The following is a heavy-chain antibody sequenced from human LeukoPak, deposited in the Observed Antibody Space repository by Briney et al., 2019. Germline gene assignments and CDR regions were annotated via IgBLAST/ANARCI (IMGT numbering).Heavy chain of an antibody. D-gene: IGHD6-6*01. V-gene: IGHV4-59*12. CDR1: GGPISSYY. J-gene: IGHJ4*01. CDR2: MYDGGST. Sequence: RTSETLSLTCNVSGGPISSYYYNWIRQSPGKGLEWIGYMYDGGSTSYNPSLKSRATLSIDTSKKQFSLRLTSVTAADTAVYYCARARVASRIVLHYWGHGTLVTVSS. CDR3: ARARVASRIVLHY.